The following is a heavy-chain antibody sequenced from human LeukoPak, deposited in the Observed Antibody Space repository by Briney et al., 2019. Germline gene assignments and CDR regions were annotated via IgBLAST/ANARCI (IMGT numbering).Heavy chain of an antibody. Sequence: ASVKVSCKASGYTFTSYYMHWVRQAPGQGLEWMGIINPSGGSTSYAQKFQGRVTMTRGTSTSTVYMELSSLRSEDTAVYYCARDRAEYSSSWYWSFDPWGQGTLVTVSS. CDR3: ARDRAEYSSSWYWSFDP. CDR1: GYTFTSYY. D-gene: IGHD6-13*01. J-gene: IGHJ5*02. V-gene: IGHV1-46*01. CDR2: INPSGGST.